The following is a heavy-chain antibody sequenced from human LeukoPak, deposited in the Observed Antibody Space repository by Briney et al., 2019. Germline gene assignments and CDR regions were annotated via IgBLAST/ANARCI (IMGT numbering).Heavy chain of an antibody. J-gene: IGHJ5*02. V-gene: IGHV1-18*04. CDR3: ARDGRQWVPLNWFDP. CDR1: GYTFNTYG. CDR2: ISAYNGNT. Sequence: ASVKVSCKASGYTFNTYGMNWVRQDPGQGLEWMGWISAYNGNTNYAQNFQGRITLTTDTSTSTAYMELTSLRFDDTAVYYCARDGRQWVPLNWFDPWGQGTLVIVSS. D-gene: IGHD6-19*01.